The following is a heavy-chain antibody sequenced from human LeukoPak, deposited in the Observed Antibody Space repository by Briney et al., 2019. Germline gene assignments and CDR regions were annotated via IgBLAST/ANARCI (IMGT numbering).Heavy chain of an antibody. Sequence: PGGSLRLSCAASGFTFSTYSMNWVRQAPGKGLEWVSSISRNSRYIYYADSMRGRFTISRDNAKNSLYLQMNTLRSEDTAMYYCARGGAARPDYWGQGTLVTVSS. CDR2: ISRNSRYI. J-gene: IGHJ4*02. D-gene: IGHD6-6*01. CDR3: ARGGAARPDY. V-gene: IGHV3-21*01. CDR1: GFTFSTYS.